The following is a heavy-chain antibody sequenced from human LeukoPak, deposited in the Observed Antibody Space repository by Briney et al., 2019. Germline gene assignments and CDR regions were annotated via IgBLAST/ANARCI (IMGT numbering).Heavy chain of an antibody. CDR3: AHYYSSGWYGDWFDP. V-gene: IGHV2-5*02. J-gene: IGHJ5*02. CDR1: GFSLSTSGVG. CDR2: IYWDDNK. Sequence: SGPTLVNPTQTLTLTCTFSGFSLSTSGVGVGWIRQPPGKALEWLALIYWDDNKRYSPSLKSRLTITKDTSKNQVVLTMTNMDPVDTATYYCAHYYSSGWYGDWFDPWGQGTLVTVSS. D-gene: IGHD6-19*01.